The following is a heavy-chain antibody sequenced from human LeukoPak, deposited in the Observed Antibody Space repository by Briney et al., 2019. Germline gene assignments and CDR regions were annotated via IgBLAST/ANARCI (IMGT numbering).Heavy chain of an antibody. CDR2: ISGSGGST. CDR1: GFTFSSYA. CDR3: AKDAWVGTTVTTGFLDY. Sequence: GGSLRLSCAASGFTFSSYAMSWVRQAPGKGLEWVSAISGSGGSTYYADSVKGRFTISRDKSKNTLYLQMNSLRAEDTAVYYCAKDAWVGTTVTTGFLDYWGQGTRVTVSS. V-gene: IGHV3-23*01. J-gene: IGHJ4*02. D-gene: IGHD4-17*01.